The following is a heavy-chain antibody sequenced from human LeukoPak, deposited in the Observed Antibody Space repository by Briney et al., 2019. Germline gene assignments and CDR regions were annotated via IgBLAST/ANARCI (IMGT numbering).Heavy chain of an antibody. J-gene: IGHJ3*02. V-gene: IGHV1-46*01. CDR2: INPNGGST. CDR1: GYTFISYY. CDR3: ARDSGTVSDAFDI. Sequence: ASVKVSCKASGYTFISYYIHWVRQAPGQGLEWMGIINPNGGSTRYAQKFQGRVTMTRDTSTGTIYMELSSLRSEDTAVYFCARDSGTVSDAFDICGQGTMVTVSS. D-gene: IGHD4-11*01.